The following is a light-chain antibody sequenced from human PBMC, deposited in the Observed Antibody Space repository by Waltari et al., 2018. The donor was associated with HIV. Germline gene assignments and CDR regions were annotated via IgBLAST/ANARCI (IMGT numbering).Light chain of an antibody. CDR1: QFITGY. J-gene: IGKJ5*01. V-gene: IGKV1-39*01. CDR2: GAS. CDR3: QQTFSFPYT. Sequence: DIKMTQSPSSLSASIGDRVTMTCRASQFITGYVSWYQQAPGQAPKLLVFGASTLQIGVPPRFSASESGTDFTLTITSLQRGDFATYYCQQTFSFPYTFGQGTRLEI.